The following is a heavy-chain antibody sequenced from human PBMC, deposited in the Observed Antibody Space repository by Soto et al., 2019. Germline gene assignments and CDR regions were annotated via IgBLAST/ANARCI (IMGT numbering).Heavy chain of an antibody. Sequence: QVQLVESGGGVVQPGRSLRLSCAASGFTFTSNPIHWVRQAPGKGLEWVAVVSYDGSNKYYADSVKGRFTISRDNSKNTLSLQMNSLRGEDTAVYYCARDPNPAAGAYYYHYGMDVWGQGTTVTVSS. CDR2: VSYDGSNK. D-gene: IGHD6-13*01. V-gene: IGHV3-30-3*01. CDR1: GFTFTSNP. J-gene: IGHJ6*02. CDR3: ARDPNPAAGAYYYHYGMDV.